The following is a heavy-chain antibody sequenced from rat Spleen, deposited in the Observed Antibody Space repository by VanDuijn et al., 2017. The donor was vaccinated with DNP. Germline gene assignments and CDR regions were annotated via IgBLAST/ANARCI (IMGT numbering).Heavy chain of an antibody. CDR1: GFTFSNYG. CDR3: ARRRRIITTPYWYFDF. V-gene: IGHV5-29*01. Sequence: EVQLVESGGGLVQPGRSLKLSCAASGFTFSNYGMAWVRQALTKGLEWVATISYDGSSTYYRDSVKGRFTISRDNAKSTLYLQMDSLRSEDTATYYCARRRRIITTPYWYFDFWGPGTMVTVSS. J-gene: IGHJ1*01. D-gene: IGHD1-6*01. CDR2: ISYDGSST.